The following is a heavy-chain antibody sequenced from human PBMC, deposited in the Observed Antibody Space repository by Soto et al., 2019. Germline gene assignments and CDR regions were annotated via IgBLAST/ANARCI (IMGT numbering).Heavy chain of an antibody. J-gene: IGHJ4*02. D-gene: IGHD1-1*01. CDR3: ARSINWNDVDY. CDR1: GFTCSSYG. V-gene: IGHV3-33*01. CDR2: IWYDGSNK. Sequence: GGSLRLSCAASGFTCSSYGMHWVRQAPGKGLEWVAVIWYDGSNKYYADSVKGRFTISRDNSKNTLYLQMNSLRAEDTAVYYCARSINWNDVDYWGQGTLVTVSS.